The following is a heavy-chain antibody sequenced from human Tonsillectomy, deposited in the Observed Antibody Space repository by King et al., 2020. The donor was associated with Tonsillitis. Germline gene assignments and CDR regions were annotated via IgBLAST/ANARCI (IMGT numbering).Heavy chain of an antibody. CDR1: GYMFTSYG. CDR2: ITPYNGDT. D-gene: IGHD1-26*01. V-gene: IGHV1-18*01. CDR3: ARDMWELRMDV. Sequence: VQLVQSGAEVKKPGASVKVSCKASGYMFTSYGISWVRQAPGQGLEWMGWITPYNGDTNYAQKFQGRVTMTTDTSTSTVYMELRSLRSDDTAVYYCARDMWELRMDVWGKGTTVTVSS. J-gene: IGHJ6*03.